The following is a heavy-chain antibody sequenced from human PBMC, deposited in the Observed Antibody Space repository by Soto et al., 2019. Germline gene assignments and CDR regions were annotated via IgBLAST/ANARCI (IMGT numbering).Heavy chain of an antibody. Sequence: SVKVSCKASGYTFTGYYMHWVRQAPGQGLEWMGRIIPILGIANYAQKFQGRVTITADKSTSTAYMELSSLRSEDTAVYYCARYYYDSSGYSEYYYGMDVWGQGTTVTVSS. CDR3: ARYYYDSSGYSEYYYGMDV. J-gene: IGHJ6*02. D-gene: IGHD3-22*01. V-gene: IGHV1-69*02. CDR1: GYTFTGYY. CDR2: IIPILGIA.